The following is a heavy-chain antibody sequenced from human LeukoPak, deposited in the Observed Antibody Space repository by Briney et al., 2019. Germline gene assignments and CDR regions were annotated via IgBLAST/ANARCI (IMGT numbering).Heavy chain of an antibody. CDR3: AKGARSSSGYTTD. V-gene: IGHV3-9*01. Sequence: GGSLRLSCVASGFTFDDYAMHWVRQAPGKGLDWVAGINWNSVSAVYADSLKGRLTISRDNAKNSLFLQVNSLKTEDTAFYYCAKGARSSSGYTTDWGQGILVTVSS. D-gene: IGHD3-22*01. CDR2: INWNSVSA. J-gene: IGHJ4*02. CDR1: GFTFDDYA.